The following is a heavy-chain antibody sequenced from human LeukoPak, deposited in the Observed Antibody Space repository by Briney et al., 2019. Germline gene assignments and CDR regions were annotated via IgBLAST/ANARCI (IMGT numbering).Heavy chain of an antibody. J-gene: IGHJ4*02. CDR2: IYHSGST. V-gene: IGHV4-30-2*01. CDR3: GRGEYQLDY. Sequence: SQTLSLTCAVSGGSISSGGYSWSWIRQPPGKGLEWIGYIYHSGSTYYNPSLKSRVTISVDRSKNQFSLKLSSVTAADTAVYYCGRGEYQLDYWGQGTLVTVSS. D-gene: IGHD2-2*01. CDR1: GGSISSGGYS.